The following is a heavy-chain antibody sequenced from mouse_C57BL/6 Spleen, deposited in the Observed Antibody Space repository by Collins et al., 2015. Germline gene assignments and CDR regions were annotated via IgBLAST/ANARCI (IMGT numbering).Heavy chain of an antibody. J-gene: IGHJ3*01. CDR2: ISSGGSYT. CDR1: GFTFSSYA. D-gene: IGHD4-1*01. V-gene: IGHV5-9-1*01. CDR3: ARTGTFAY. Sequence: EVMLVESGGGLVKPGGSLKLSCAASGFTFSSYAMSWVRQTPEKRLEWVATISSGGSYTYYPDSVKGRFTISRDNAKNTLYLQMSSLRSEDTAMYYCARTGTFAYWGQGTLVTVSA.